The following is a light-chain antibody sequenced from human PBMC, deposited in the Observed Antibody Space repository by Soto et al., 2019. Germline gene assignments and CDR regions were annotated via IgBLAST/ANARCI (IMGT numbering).Light chain of an antibody. Sequence: EIVLTQSPGTLSLSPGERATLSCRASQSVSSSYLAWYQQKPGQAPRLLIYGASCRATGIPDRFSGSGSGTDFTLTISRLEPEDFAVYYCQQYCSSPLTFGEGTKVEIK. V-gene: IGKV3-20*01. CDR2: GAS. J-gene: IGKJ4*01. CDR1: QSVSSSY. CDR3: QQYCSSPLT.